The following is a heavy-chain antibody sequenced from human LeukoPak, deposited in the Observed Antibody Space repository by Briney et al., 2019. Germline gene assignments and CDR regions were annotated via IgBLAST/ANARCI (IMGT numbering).Heavy chain of an antibody. CDR2: INTNTGSP. J-gene: IGHJ4*02. Sequence: ASVKVSCKASGYAFTSQGINWVRQAPGQGLEWMGWINTNTGSPTYAQAFTGRFVFSLDTSVSTAFLQINSLRAEDTAVYFCARAETVWASDYNNNGYYDYWGQGTLVTVSS. CDR3: ARAETVWASDYNNNGYYDY. CDR1: GYAFTSQG. D-gene: IGHD3-22*01. V-gene: IGHV7-4-1*02.